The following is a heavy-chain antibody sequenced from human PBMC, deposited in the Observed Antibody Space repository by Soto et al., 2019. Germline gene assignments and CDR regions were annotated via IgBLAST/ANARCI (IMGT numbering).Heavy chain of an antibody. CDR2: INPNTGDV. CDR1: GYSFTGYY. CDR3: VREGGTLGLSLGELFPTQNYNYYRMDV. D-gene: IGHD3-10*01. V-gene: IGHV1-2*04. Sequence: ASVKVSCKASGYSFTGYYIHWLRQAPGQGPEWMGWINPNTGDVKYAQRFEGWVTLTRDTSISTAYMELSSLKSDDTAIFYCVREGGTLGLSLGELFPTQNYNYYRMDVWGQGTTVTVSS. J-gene: IGHJ6*02.